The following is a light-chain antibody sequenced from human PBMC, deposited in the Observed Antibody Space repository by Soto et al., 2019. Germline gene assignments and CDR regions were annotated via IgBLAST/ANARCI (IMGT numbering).Light chain of an antibody. J-gene: IGKJ4*01. CDR3: QQRSNWPLS. CDR2: DAS. V-gene: IGKV3-11*01. CDR1: QSVSSS. Sequence: EIVLTQSPVTLSLSPGERATLSCRASQSVSSSLAWYQQKPGQAPRLLIYDASNRATDIPARFSGSGSETDFNLTVSSLEPEDFAVYYYQQRSNWPLSFGGGTKVEIK.